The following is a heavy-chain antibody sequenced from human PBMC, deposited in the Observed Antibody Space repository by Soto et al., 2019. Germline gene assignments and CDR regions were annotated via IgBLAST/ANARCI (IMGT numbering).Heavy chain of an antibody. CDR2: IIPSIGTA. D-gene: IGHD3-16*01. J-gene: IGHJ6*02. Sequence: SVKVSCKSSGGTFSNYPITWVRQAPGQGLEWVGGIIPSIGTADFSQRFQGRVTITADESTTTAYMELSSLKSDDTAVYFCARGNSLVMLAYSYGMDVWGQGAPVTVSS. CDR1: GGTFSNYP. CDR3: ARGNSLVMLAYSYGMDV. V-gene: IGHV1-69*13.